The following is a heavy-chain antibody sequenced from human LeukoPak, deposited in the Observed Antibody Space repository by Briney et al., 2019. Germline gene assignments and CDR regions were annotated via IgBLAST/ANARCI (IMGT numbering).Heavy chain of an antibody. CDR1: GFTFSDYY. J-gene: IGHJ1*01. Sequence: GGSLRLSCAASGFTFSDYYMSWIRQAPGKGLEWVSYISSSGSTIYYADSVKGRFTISRDNAKNSLYLQMNSLRAEDTAVYYCAVLNGYYDVGYFQHWGQGTLVTVSS. V-gene: IGHV3-11*01. CDR2: ISSSGSTI. CDR3: AVLNGYYDVGYFQH. D-gene: IGHD4-17*01.